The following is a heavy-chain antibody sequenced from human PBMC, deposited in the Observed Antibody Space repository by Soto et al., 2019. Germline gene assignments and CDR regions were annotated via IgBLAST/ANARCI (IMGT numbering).Heavy chain of an antibody. CDR3: ARSGSIPYYYYGMDV. CDR1: GYSFTSSG. J-gene: IGHJ6*02. CDR2: ISGYNGDT. Sequence: QVHLVQSGAEVKKPGATVKVSCKTSGYSFTSSGINWVRQAPGQGLEWMGWISGYNGDTNYLQKFQGRVTMTTDTSTSTAYMELRSQRSDDTAVYYCARSGSIPYYYYGMDVWGQGTTVTVSS. V-gene: IGHV1-18*01. D-gene: IGHD2-2*02.